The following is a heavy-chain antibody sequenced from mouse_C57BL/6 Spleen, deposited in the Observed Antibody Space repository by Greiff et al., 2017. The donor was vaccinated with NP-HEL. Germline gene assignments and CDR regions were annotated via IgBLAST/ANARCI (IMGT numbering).Heavy chain of an antibody. J-gene: IGHJ1*03. D-gene: IGHD1-1*01. Sequence: EVKLVESGGGLVQPGGSLSLSCAASGFTFTDYYMSWVRQPPGKALEWLGFIRNKANGYTKEYSASVKGRFTISRDHSQSILYLQMNALRAEDSATYYCAREVYYGSSWYFDVGGTGTTVTVYS. CDR2: IRNKANGYTK. V-gene: IGHV7-3*01. CDR1: GFTFTDYY. CDR3: AREVYYGSSWYFDV.